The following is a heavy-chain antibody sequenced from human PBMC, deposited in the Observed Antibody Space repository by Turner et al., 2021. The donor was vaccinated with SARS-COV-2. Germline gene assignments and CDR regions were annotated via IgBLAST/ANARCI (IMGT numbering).Heavy chain of an antibody. J-gene: IGHJ6*02. CDR1: GFTFSSYS. V-gene: IGHV3-21*01. CDR2: ITSSSSYI. CDR3: ATLPAAAIDFYYYYGMDV. D-gene: IGHD2-2*01. Sequence: EVQLVESGGGLVKPGGSLRLPCAASGFTFSSYSLNWVRQAPGKGLEWVSSITSSSSYIYYADSVKGRFTISRDNAKNSLYLQMNSLRAEDTAVYYCATLPAAAIDFYYYYGMDVWGQGTTVTVSS.